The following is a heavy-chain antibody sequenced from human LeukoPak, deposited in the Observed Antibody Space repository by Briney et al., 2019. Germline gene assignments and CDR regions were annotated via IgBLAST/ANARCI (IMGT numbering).Heavy chain of an antibody. CDR3: AKGWKAVVPAASYGFDY. V-gene: IGHV3-23*01. Sequence: GGSLRLSCAASGFTFSSYAMSWVRQAPGKGLEWVSAISGSGGSTYHADSVKGRFTISRDNSKNTLYLQMNSLRAEDTAVYYCAKGWKAVVPAASYGFDYWGQGTLVTVSS. J-gene: IGHJ4*02. D-gene: IGHD2-2*01. CDR1: GFTFSSYA. CDR2: ISGSGGST.